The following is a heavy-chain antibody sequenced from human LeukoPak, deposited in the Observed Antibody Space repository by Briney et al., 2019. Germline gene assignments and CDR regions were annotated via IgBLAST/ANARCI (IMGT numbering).Heavy chain of an antibody. CDR1: GFTFSSYA. Sequence: GGSLRLSCAASGFTFSSYAMSWVRQAPGKGLEWVSGISGSGGTTYYVDSVKGRFTISRDNSKNTLYLQMNSLRADDTAVYYCARSYNSSWYSDCWGQGTLVTVSS. V-gene: IGHV3-23*01. D-gene: IGHD6-13*01. CDR3: ARSYNSSWYSDC. CDR2: ISGSGGTT. J-gene: IGHJ4*02.